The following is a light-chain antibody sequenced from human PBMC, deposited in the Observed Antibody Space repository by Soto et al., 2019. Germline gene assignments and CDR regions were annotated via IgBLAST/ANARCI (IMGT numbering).Light chain of an antibody. Sequence: ETVMTQSPVTLSVSPGERVTLSCRASQSVSSNLAWYQQKPGQAPRLLIYGASTRATGIPARFSGSGSGTEFTLTISSLQSEDFAVYYCQQYNNLPRTFGQGTRVEIK. CDR2: GAS. V-gene: IGKV3-15*01. J-gene: IGKJ1*01. CDR1: QSVSSN. CDR3: QQYNNLPRT.